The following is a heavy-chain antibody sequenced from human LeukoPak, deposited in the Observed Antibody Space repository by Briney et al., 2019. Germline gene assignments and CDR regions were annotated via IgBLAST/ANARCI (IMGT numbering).Heavy chain of an antibody. CDR2: VGGTDGRT. V-gene: IGHV3-23*01. CDR1: GFTFSTYN. CDR3: AKDGSYYFDY. Sequence: GGSLRLSCAASGFTFSTYNMNWVRQAPGKGLEWVSAVGGTDGRTYYAAFVKGRFTIYRDNSKNTLYLQMNSLRAEDAAVYYCAKDGSYYFDYWGQGTLVTVSS. J-gene: IGHJ4*02.